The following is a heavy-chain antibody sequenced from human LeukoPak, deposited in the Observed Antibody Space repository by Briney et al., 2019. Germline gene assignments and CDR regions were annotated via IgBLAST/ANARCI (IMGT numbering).Heavy chain of an antibody. V-gene: IGHV3-30*04. D-gene: IGHD5-24*01. Sequence: PGGSLRLSCAASGFTFSSYAMHWVRQAPGKGLEWVAVISYDGSNKYYADSVKGRFTISRDNSKNTLYLQMNSLRAEDTAVYYCARDGGYNLDYWGQGTLVTVSS. CDR1: GFTFSSYA. J-gene: IGHJ4*02. CDR3: ARDGGYNLDY. CDR2: ISYDGSNK.